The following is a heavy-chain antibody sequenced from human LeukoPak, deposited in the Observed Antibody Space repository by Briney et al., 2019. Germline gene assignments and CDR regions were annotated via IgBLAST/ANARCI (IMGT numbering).Heavy chain of an antibody. Sequence: GGSLRLSCATSGFTFRSYAMIWVRQAPERGLQWVSGISGSGTYYADFAKGRFTISRDNSKNTLYLQMNSLRAEDTAVYYCAKAQYHYDSSGYYFWGQGTLVTVST. CDR1: GFTFRSYA. D-gene: IGHD3-22*01. J-gene: IGHJ4*02. CDR2: ISGSGT. V-gene: IGHV3-23*01. CDR3: AKAQYHYDSSGYYF.